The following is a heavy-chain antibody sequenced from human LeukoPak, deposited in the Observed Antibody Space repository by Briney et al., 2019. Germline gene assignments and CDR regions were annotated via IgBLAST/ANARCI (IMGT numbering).Heavy chain of an antibody. CDR2: IYTSGST. D-gene: IGHD3-9*01. Sequence: SETLSLTCTVSGGSISSYYWSWIRQPPGKGLEWIGYIYTSGSTNYNPSLKSRVTISVDTFKNQFSLKLSSVTAADTAVYYCARMHYDILTGYYRGIWFDPWGQGTLVTVSS. CDR3: ARMHYDILTGYYRGIWFDP. J-gene: IGHJ5*02. CDR1: GGSISSYY. V-gene: IGHV4-4*09.